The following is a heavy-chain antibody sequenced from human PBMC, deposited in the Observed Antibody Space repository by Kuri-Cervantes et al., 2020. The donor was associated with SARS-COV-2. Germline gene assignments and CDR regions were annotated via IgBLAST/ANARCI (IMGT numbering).Heavy chain of an antibody. J-gene: IGHJ4*02. Sequence: GESLKISCEGSGFMFTTYAMHWVRQAPGKGREWVAVILYEGSHKSYADSVTGRFTISRDNAKNSLYLQMNSLRDEDTAVYYCARDGTSRRIDYWGQGTLVTVSS. V-gene: IGHV3-33*01. CDR3: ARDGTSRRIDY. D-gene: IGHD6-13*01. CDR2: ILYEGSHK. CDR1: GFMFTTYA.